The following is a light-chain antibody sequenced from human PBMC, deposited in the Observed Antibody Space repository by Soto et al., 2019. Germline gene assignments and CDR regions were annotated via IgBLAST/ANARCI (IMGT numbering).Light chain of an antibody. J-gene: IGLJ3*02. CDR3: SSYTSSSTLE. Sequence: QAVVTQPASVSGSPGQSITISCTGTSADVGRYNYVSWYQQHPGRAPKLIIYDVTDRPSGVSNRYSASKSGNTASLTISGLQAEDESDYYCSSYTSSSTLEFGGGTKLTVL. CDR2: DVT. CDR1: SADVGRYNY. V-gene: IGLV2-14*01.